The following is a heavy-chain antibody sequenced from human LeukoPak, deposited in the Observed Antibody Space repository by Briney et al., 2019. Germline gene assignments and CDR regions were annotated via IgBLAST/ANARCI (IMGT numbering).Heavy chain of an antibody. Sequence: KPSETLSLTCAVYGGSFSGYYWSWIRQPPGKGLEWIGSIYYSGSTYYNPSLKSRVTISVDTSKNQFSLKLSSVTAADTAVYYCARHGVLSISSSFDYWGQGTLVTVSS. V-gene: IGHV4-34*01. CDR1: GGSFSGYY. CDR3: ARHGVLSISSSFDY. CDR2: IYYSGST. J-gene: IGHJ4*02. D-gene: IGHD2/OR15-2a*01.